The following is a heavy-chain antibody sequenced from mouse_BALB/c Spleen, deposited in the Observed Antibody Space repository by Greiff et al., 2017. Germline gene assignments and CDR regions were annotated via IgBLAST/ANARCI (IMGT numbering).Heavy chain of an antibody. D-gene: IGHD1-2*01. CDR2: INPSSGYT. J-gene: IGHJ4*01. CDR3: ARGYYGYDATDY. Sequence: VQLQQSGAELARPGASVKMSCKASGYTFTSYTMHWVKQRPGQGLEWIGYINPSSGYTNYNQKFKDKATLTADKSSSTAYMQLSSLTSDDSAVYYCARGYYGYDATDYWGQGTSVTVSS. V-gene: IGHV1-4*01. CDR1: GYTFTSYT.